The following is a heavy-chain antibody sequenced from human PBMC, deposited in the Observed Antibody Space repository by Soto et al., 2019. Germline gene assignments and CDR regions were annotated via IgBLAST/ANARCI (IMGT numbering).Heavy chain of an antibody. CDR2: IYHSGST. Sequence: SERLSLTYAVSGGTISTSNWWSWVRQPPGKGLEWIGEIYHSGSTNYNPSLKSRVTISVDKSKNQFSLKLSSVTAADTAVYYCAILARTKPHGGYFDYSGQATLVPV. V-gene: IGHV4-4*02. CDR3: AILARTKPHGGYFDY. J-gene: IGHJ4*02. D-gene: IGHD3-9*01. CDR1: GGTISTSNW.